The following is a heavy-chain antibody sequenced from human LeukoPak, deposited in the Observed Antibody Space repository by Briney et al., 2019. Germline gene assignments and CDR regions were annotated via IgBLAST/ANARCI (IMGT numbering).Heavy chain of an antibody. V-gene: IGHV1-69*13. D-gene: IGHD1-26*01. CDR2: IIPIFGTA. J-gene: IGHJ6*02. CDR3: ARPASGATRPRGYYYYGMDV. CDR1: GYTFTTYC. Sequence: ASVKVSCKASGYTFTTYCIIWVRQAPGQALEWIGGIIPIFGTANYAQKFQGRVTITADESTSTAYMELSSLRSEDTAVYYCARPASGATRPRGYYYYGMDVWGQGTTVTVSS.